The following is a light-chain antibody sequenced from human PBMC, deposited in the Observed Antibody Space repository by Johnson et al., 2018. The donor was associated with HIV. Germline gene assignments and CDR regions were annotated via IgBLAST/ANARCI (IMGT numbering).Light chain of an antibody. V-gene: IGLV1-51*01. J-gene: IGLJ1*01. CDR3: GTWDSSLSAGV. Sequence: HSVLTQPPSVSAAPGQKDTISCSGSSSNIGNNYVSWYQQLPGTAPKLLIYDNNKRPSGIPDRFSGSKSGTSATLGITGLQTGDEADYYCGTWDSSLSAGVFGTVTKVTVL. CDR1: SSNIGNNY. CDR2: DNN.